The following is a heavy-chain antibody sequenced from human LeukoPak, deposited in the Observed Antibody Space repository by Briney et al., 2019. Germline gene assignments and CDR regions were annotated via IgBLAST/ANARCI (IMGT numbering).Heavy chain of an antibody. V-gene: IGHV4-34*01. Sequence: PSETLSLTCAVYGGSFSGYYWSWIRQPPGKGLEWIGEINHSGSTNYNPSLKSRVTISVDTSKNQFSLKLSSVTAADTAVYYCARGERPAWYSSGSNWFDPWGQGTLVTVSS. CDR1: GGSFSGYY. D-gene: IGHD6-19*01. J-gene: IGHJ5*02. CDR3: ARGERPAWYSSGSNWFDP. CDR2: INHSGST.